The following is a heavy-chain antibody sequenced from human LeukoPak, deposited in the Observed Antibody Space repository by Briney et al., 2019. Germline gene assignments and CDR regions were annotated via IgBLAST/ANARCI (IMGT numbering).Heavy chain of an antibody. CDR3: ASLYCSGGSCNFDY. V-gene: IGHV1-69*04. D-gene: IGHD2-15*01. Sequence: GASVKVSCKASGGTFSSYAISWVRQAPGQGLEWMGRIIPIFGIANYAQKFQGRVTITVDKSTSTAYMELSSLRSEDTAVYYCASLYCSGGSCNFDYWGQGTLVTVSS. J-gene: IGHJ4*02. CDR1: GGTFSSYA. CDR2: IIPIFGIA.